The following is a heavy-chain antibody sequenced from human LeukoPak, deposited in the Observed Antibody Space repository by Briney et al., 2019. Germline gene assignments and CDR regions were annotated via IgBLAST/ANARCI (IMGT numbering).Heavy chain of an antibody. J-gene: IGHJ5*02. CDR3: ATKPSTMVRGVIPNWFDP. Sequence: PGRSLRLSCAASGFTFSSYAMHWVRQAPGKGLEWVSVISGSGGTTAYAASVKGRFTISRDNSENTLYLQMNSLRAEDTAVYYCATKPSTMVRGVIPNWFDPWGQGTLVTVSS. CDR1: GFTFSSYA. D-gene: IGHD3-10*01. CDR2: ISGSGGTT. V-gene: IGHV3-23*01.